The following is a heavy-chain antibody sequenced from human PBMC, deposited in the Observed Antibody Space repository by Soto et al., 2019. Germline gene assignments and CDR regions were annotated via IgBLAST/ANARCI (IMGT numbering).Heavy chain of an antibody. CDR2: ISYDGSNK. CDR1: GFTFSSYG. CDR3: AKEVAARYYYYYGMDV. D-gene: IGHD6-6*01. V-gene: IGHV3-30*18. J-gene: IGHJ6*02. Sequence: VQLVESGGGVVQPGRSLRLSCAASGFTFSSYGMHWVRQAPGKGLEWVAVISYDGSNKYYADSVKGRFTISRDNSKNTLYLQMNSLRAEDTAVYYCAKEVAARYYYYYGMDVWGQGTTVTVSS.